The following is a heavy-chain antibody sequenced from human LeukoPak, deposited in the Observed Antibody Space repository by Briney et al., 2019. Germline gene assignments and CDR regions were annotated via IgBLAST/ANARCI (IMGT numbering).Heavy chain of an antibody. CDR3: ARLMVRGVIISETDDY. V-gene: IGHV1-69*04. J-gene: IGHJ4*02. Sequence: ASVKVSCKASGGTFSSYAISWVRQAPGQGLEWMGRTIPILGIANYAQKFQGRVTITADKSTSTAYMELSSLRSEDTAVYYCARLMVRGVIISETDDYWGQGTLVTVSS. D-gene: IGHD3-10*01. CDR2: TIPILGIA. CDR1: GGTFSSYA.